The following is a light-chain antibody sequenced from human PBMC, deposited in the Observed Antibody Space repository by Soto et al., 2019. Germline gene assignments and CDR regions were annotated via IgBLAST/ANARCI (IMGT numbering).Light chain of an antibody. Sequence: DIQMTQSPSTLSASVGDRVTITCRASQSTSRWLAWYQQKPGKAPNLLIYKASSLESGVASRFSGSGSGTEFTLTVSSLQPDDFATYYCQQYDSYPLTFGGGTKVEIK. CDR1: QSTSRW. J-gene: IGKJ4*01. CDR2: KAS. CDR3: QQYDSYPLT. V-gene: IGKV1-5*03.